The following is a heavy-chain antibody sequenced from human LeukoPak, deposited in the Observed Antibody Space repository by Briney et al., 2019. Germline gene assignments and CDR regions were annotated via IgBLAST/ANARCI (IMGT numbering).Heavy chain of an antibody. CDR2: IYYSGST. Sequence: SETLSLTCTVSGGSISSYYWSWIRQPPGKGLEWIGSIYYSGSTYYNPSLKSRVTISVDTSKNQFSLKLSSVTAADTAVYYCARQGGIWFGDEEGMDVWGQGTTVTVSS. CDR1: GGSISSYY. V-gene: IGHV4-59*08. CDR3: ARQGGIWFGDEEGMDV. J-gene: IGHJ6*02. D-gene: IGHD3-10*01.